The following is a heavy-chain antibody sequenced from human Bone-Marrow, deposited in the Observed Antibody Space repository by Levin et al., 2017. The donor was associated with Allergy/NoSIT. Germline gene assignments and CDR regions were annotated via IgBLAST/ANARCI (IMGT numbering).Heavy chain of an antibody. CDR3: ARFPKTARDIVVVPAAFISYYMDV. Sequence: PSETLSLTCTVSGGSISSYYWSWIRQPPGKGLEWIGYIYYSGSTNYNPSLKSRVTISVDTSKNQFSLKLSSVTAADTAVYYCARFPKTARDIVVVPAAFISYYMDVWGKGTTVTVSS. V-gene: IGHV4-59*01. J-gene: IGHJ6*03. CDR1: GGSISSYY. CDR2: IYYSGST. D-gene: IGHD2-2*01.